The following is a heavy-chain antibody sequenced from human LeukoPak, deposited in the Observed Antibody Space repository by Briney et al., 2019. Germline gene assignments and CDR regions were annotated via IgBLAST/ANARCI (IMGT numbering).Heavy chain of an antibody. CDR2: ISSNGGST. CDR3: LKDLRDIAVAATPDY. CDR1: GFTFSSYA. J-gene: IGHJ4*02. V-gene: IGHV3-64D*06. D-gene: IGHD6-13*01. Sequence: GGSLRLSCSASGFTFSSYAMHWVRQAPGKGLEYVSAISSNGGSTYYADSVKGRFTISRDNSKNTLYLQMSSLGPEDTAVYYCLKDLRDIAVAATPDYWGQGTLVTVSS.